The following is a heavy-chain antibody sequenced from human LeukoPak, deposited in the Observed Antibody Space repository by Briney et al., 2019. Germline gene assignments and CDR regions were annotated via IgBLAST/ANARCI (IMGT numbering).Heavy chain of an antibody. CDR3: AREEYCSGGSCYIYYYYGMDV. D-gene: IGHD2-15*01. CDR2: INPNSGGT. V-gene: IGHV1-2*02. CDR1: GYTFTGYY. Sequence: ASVKVSCKASGYTFTGYYMHWVRQAPGQGLEWMGWINPNSGGTNYAQKFQGRVTMTRDTSISTAYMELSRLRSDDTAVYYCAREEYCSGGSCYIYYYYGMDVWGQGTTVTVSS. J-gene: IGHJ6*02.